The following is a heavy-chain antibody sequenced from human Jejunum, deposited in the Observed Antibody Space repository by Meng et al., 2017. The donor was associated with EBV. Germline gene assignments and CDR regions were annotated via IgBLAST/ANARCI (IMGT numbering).Heavy chain of an antibody. CDR2: IIPVFGTA. CDR3: ARLFCGDDCFSTYYFDS. Sequence: QVEWWRTGAGDKTPASSWHLSWKASGEPFTSPGLGWVRLARGQGPEWLGGIIPVFGTANYPLRFQDRVTITADKSTNTGYMELGGLRSDDTAVYYCARLFCGDDCFSTYYFDSWGQGTLVIVSS. CDR1: GEPFTSPG. J-gene: IGHJ4*02. V-gene: IGHV1-69*06. D-gene: IGHD2-21*01.